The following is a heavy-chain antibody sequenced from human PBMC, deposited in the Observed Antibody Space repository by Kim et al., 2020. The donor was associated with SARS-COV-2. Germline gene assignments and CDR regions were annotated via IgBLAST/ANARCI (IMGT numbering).Heavy chain of an antibody. CDR2: ISSSSSTI. Sequence: WGSLRLSCAASGFTFSSYSMNWVRQAPGKGLEWVSYISSSSSTIYYADSVKGRFTISRDNAKNSLYLQMNSLRDEDTAVYYCARDPVSSIYWRLRDWFDPWGQGTLVTVSS. CDR3: ARDPVSSIYWRLRDWFDP. D-gene: IGHD2-8*02. J-gene: IGHJ5*02. CDR1: GFTFSSYS. V-gene: IGHV3-48*02.